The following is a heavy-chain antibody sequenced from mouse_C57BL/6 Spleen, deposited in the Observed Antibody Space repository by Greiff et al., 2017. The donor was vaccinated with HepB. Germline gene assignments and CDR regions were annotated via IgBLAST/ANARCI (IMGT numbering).Heavy chain of an antibody. CDR1: GFTFTDYY. D-gene: IGHD1-1*02. V-gene: IGHV7-3*01. CDR3: ARDLPSGGSAMDY. J-gene: IGHJ4*01. Sequence: EVKVVESGGGLVQPGGSLSLSCAASGFTFTDYYMSWVRQPPGKALEWLGFIRNKANGYTTEYSASVKGRFTISRDNSQSILYLQMNALRAEDSATYYCARDLPSGGSAMDYWGQGTSVTVSS. CDR2: IRNKANGYTT.